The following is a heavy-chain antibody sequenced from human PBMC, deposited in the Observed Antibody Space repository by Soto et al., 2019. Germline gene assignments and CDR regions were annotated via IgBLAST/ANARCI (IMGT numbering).Heavy chain of an antibody. CDR1: GYTFTSYG. D-gene: IGHD2-15*01. CDR2: ISAYNGNT. Sequence: ASVKVSCKASGYTFTSYGISWVRQAPGQGLEWMGWISAYNGNTNYAQKLQGRVTMTTDTSTSTAYMELRSLRSDGTAVDYCARDLRAAIVVVVAATAGDCDIWGQGPRVTIS. J-gene: IGHJ3*02. V-gene: IGHV1-18*01. CDR3: ARDLRAAIVVVVAATAGDCDI.